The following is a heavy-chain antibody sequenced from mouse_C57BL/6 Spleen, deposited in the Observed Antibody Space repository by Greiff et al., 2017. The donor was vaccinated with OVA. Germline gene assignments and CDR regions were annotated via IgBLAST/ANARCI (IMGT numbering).Heavy chain of an antibody. J-gene: IGHJ3*01. Sequence: QVQLQQPGAELVKPGASVKLSCKASGYTFTSYWMHWVKQRPGQGLEWIGMIHPNSGSTNYNEKFKSKATLTVDKSSSTAYMQRSSLTSEDSAVYYCARSNGGAWFAYWGQGTLVTVSA. CDR1: GYTFTSYW. CDR3: ARSNGGAWFAY. D-gene: IGHD2-5*01. V-gene: IGHV1-64*01. CDR2: IHPNSGST.